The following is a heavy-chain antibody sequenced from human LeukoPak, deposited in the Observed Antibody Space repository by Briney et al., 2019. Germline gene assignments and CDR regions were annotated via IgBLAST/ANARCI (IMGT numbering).Heavy chain of an antibody. CDR1: GGSISSGSYY. J-gene: IGHJ4*02. Sequence: PSQTLSLTCTVSGGSISSGSYYWSWIRQPAGKGLEWIGRIYTSGSTNYNPSLKSRVTISVDTSKNQFSLKLSSVTAADTAVYYCARENARDFDYWGQGTLVTVSS. CDR3: ARENARDFDY. V-gene: IGHV4-61*02. D-gene: IGHD1-1*01. CDR2: IYTSGST.